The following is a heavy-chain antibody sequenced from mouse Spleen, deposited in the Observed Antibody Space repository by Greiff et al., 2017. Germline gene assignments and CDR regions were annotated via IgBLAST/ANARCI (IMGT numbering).Heavy chain of an antibody. V-gene: IGHV1-15*01. CDR2: IDPETGGT. D-gene: IGHD1-1*01. CDR1: GYTFTDYE. J-gene: IGHJ2*01. Sequence: QVQLQQSGAELVRPGASVTLSCKASGYTFTDYEMHWVKQTPVHGLEWIGGIDPETGGTAYNQKFKGKAILTADKSSSTAYMELRSLTSEDSAVYYCRRDYSYYFDYWGQGTTLTVSS. CDR3: RRDYSYYFDY.